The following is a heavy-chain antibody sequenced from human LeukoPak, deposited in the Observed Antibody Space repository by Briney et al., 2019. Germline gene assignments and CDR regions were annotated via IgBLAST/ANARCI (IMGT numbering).Heavy chain of an antibody. CDR1: AFTFSSYA. CDR2: MWHDGSNK. D-gene: IGHD3-22*01. Sequence: GGSLRLSCAASAFTFSSYAMHWVRQAPGKGLEWVAVMWHDGSNKDYGDSVKGRFTISRDNSKNTLYLQMNSLRAEDTTVYYCARGYYDSSGYFYFDYWGQGTLVTVSS. J-gene: IGHJ4*02. CDR3: ARGYYDSSGYFYFDY. V-gene: IGHV3-33*01.